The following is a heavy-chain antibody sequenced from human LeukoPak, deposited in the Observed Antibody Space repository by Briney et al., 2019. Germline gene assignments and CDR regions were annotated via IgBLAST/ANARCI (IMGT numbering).Heavy chain of an antibody. CDR2: IYTNGGA. J-gene: IGHJ4*02. V-gene: IGHV4-61*02. CDR1: GGSISSSSYY. Sequence: SETLSLTCTVSGGSISSSSYYWNWIRQPAGKGLEWIGRIYTNGGASYNPSLKSRVTISIDASKNQFFLKLSSVTAADTAVYYCAREPPGYWGQGILVTVSS. CDR3: AREPPGY.